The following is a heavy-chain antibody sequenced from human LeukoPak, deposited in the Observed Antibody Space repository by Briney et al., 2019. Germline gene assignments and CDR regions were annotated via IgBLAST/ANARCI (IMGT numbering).Heavy chain of an antibody. CDR3: AREGSIVATSYDY. V-gene: IGHV4-34*01. CDR1: GGSFSGYY. J-gene: IGHJ4*02. D-gene: IGHD1-26*01. Sequence: SETLSLTCAVYGGSFSGYYWSWIRQPPGKGLEWIGEINHSGSTNYNPSLKSRVTISVDTSKNQFSLKLSSVTAADTAVYYCAREGSIVATSYDYWGQGTLVTVS. CDR2: INHSGST.